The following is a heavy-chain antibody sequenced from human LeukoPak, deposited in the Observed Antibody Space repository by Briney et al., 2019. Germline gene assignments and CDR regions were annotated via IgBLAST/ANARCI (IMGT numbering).Heavy chain of an antibody. Sequence: GGSLRLSCAASGFTVSSNYMSWVRQAPGKGLEWVSVIYSGGSTYYADSVKGRSTISRDNSKNTLYLQMNSLRAEDTAVYYCAKDAAVTTGNWFDPWGQGTLVTVSS. CDR2: IYSGGST. CDR1: GFTVSSNY. V-gene: IGHV3-66*01. CDR3: AKDAAVTTGNWFDP. J-gene: IGHJ5*02. D-gene: IGHD4-11*01.